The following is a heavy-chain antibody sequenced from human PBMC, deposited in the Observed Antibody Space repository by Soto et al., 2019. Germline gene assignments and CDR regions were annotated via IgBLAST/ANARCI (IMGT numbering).Heavy chain of an antibody. J-gene: IGHJ4*02. V-gene: IGHV4-34*01. CDR3: ARGLYCSGGSCYIGIESPVLYFDC. Sequence: PSETLSLTCAVYGGSFSGYYWSWIRQPPGKGLEWIGEINHSGSTNYNPSLKSRVTISVDTSKNQFSLKLSSVTAADTAVYYCARGLYCSGGSCYIGIESPVLYFDCWGQGTLVTVSS. D-gene: IGHD2-15*01. CDR1: GGSFSGYY. CDR2: INHSGST.